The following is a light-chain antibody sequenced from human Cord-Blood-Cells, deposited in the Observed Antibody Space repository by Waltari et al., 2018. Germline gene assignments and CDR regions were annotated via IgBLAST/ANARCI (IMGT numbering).Light chain of an antibody. CDR1: SSDVGGDNY. J-gene: IGLJ1*01. CDR2: DVS. CDR3: SSYTSSSTFYV. Sequence: QSALTPPASVAGSPGQSIPISRTGTSSDVGGDNYVSWYQQHPGKAPNLMIYDVSKRPSGVSNRFSGSKSGNTASLTISGLQAEDEADYYCSSYTSSSTFYVFGTGTKVTVL. V-gene: IGLV2-14*01.